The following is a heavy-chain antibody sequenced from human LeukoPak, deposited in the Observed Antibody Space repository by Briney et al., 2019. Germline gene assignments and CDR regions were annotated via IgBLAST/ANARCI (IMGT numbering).Heavy chain of an antibody. Sequence: SETLSLTCTVSGGSISSYYWSWIRQPPGEGLEWIGYIYYSGSINYNPSLKSRVTMSLDTSKNQFSLKLSSVTAADTAVYYCARELVYYYDSSGYYPLHYFDYWGQGTLVTVSS. J-gene: IGHJ4*02. CDR1: GGSISSYY. V-gene: IGHV4-59*01. CDR3: ARELVYYYDSSGYYPLHYFDY. CDR2: IYYSGSI. D-gene: IGHD3-22*01.